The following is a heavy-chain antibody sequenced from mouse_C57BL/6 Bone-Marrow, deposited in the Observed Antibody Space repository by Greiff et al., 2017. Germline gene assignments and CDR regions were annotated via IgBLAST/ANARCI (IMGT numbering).Heavy chain of an antibody. CDR2: IHPNSGST. Sequence: QPGAELVKPGASVKLSCKASGYTFTSYWMHWVKQRPGQGLEWIGMIHPNSGSTNYNEKFKSKATLTVDKSSSTAYMQLSSLTSEDSAVYYCARAEKGWYFDVWGTGTTVTVSS. V-gene: IGHV1-64*01. CDR3: ARAEKGWYFDV. J-gene: IGHJ1*03. CDR1: GYTFTSYW.